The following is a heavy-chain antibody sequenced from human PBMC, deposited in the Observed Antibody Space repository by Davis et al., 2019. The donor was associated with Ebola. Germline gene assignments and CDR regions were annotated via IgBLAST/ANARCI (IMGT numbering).Heavy chain of an antibody. CDR2: VSGSGRTV. CDR1: GFTFSDYH. J-gene: IGHJ4*02. CDR3: TKAPGIAAAGIPYYLDY. D-gene: IGHD6-13*01. V-gene: IGHV3-11*01. Sequence: PGGSLRLSCAASGFTFSDYHMSWIRQAPGKGLEWVSCVSGSGRTVYYADSVKGRFTISRDSAKNSLYLQMNSLRVEDTALYYCTKAPGIAAAGIPYYLDYWGQGTLVTVSS.